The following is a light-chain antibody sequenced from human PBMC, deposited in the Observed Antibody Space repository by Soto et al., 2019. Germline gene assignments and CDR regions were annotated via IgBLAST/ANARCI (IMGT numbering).Light chain of an antibody. J-gene: IGKJ5*01. CDR1: QDMNNY. V-gene: IGKV1-17*03. CDR2: AAS. CDR3: LQHHSYPTT. Sequence: DIQMTQSPSAMSASVGDRVTTTCRASQDMNNYLAWFQQKPGRVPKRLIYAASSLQNIVPSRFSGSGSGTEFTLTIDSLQPEDSATYYCLQHHSYPTTFGQGTRLDIK.